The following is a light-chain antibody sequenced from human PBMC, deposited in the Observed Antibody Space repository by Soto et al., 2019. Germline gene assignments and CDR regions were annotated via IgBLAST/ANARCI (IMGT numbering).Light chain of an antibody. CDR2: GSS. J-gene: IGKJ1*01. V-gene: IGKV3-20*01. CDR3: QQYDSSPTT. CDR1: QSVSNSY. Sequence: EIVLTQSPGTLSLSPGERATLSCRASQSVSNSYFSWYQQKPGQAPRLLIYGSSNRATGIPDRFSGSGAGTDFTLTISRLEPEDFAVYSCQQYDSSPTTLGQGTKVEIK.